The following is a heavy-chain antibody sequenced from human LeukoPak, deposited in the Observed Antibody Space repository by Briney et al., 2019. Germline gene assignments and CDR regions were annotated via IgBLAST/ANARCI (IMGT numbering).Heavy chain of an antibody. CDR1: GFTFSSYA. Sequence: GGSLRLSCAASGFTFSSYAMHWVRQAPGKGLEWVAVISYDGSNKYYADSVKGRFTISRDNSKNTLYLQMNSLRAEDTAVYYCATQWELLKLRLDYWGQGTLVTVSS. V-gene: IGHV3-30-3*01. J-gene: IGHJ4*02. CDR3: ATQWELLKLRLDY. D-gene: IGHD1-26*01. CDR2: ISYDGSNK.